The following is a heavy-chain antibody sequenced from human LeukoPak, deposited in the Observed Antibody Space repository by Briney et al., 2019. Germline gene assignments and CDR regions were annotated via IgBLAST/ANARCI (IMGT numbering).Heavy chain of an antibody. CDR1: GGSISSYY. CDR3: ARRDKKFGFDY. D-gene: IGHD3-10*01. CDR2: IYYSGST. Sequence: SETLSLTCTVSGGSISSYYWSWIRQPPGKGLEWIGYIYYSGSTNYNPSLKSRVTISVDTSENQFSLKLSSVTAADTAVYYCARRDKKFGFDYWGQGTLVTVSS. V-gene: IGHV4-59*08. J-gene: IGHJ4*02.